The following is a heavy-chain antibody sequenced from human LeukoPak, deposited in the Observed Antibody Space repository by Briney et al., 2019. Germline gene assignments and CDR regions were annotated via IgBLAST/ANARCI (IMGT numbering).Heavy chain of an antibody. D-gene: IGHD3-22*01. CDR3: ARTGYYDSSGYYYASFDY. CDR2: IYYSGST. Sequence: SETLSLTCTVSGGSISSSSYYWGWIRQPPGEGLEWIGSIYYSGSTYYNPSLKSRVTISVDTSKNQFSLKLSSVTAADTAVYYCARTGYYDSSGYYYASFDYWGQGTLVTVSS. J-gene: IGHJ4*02. CDR1: GGSISSSSYY. V-gene: IGHV4-39*01.